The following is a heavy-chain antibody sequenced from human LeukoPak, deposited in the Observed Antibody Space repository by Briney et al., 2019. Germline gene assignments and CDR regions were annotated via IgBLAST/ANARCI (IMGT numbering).Heavy chain of an antibody. CDR1: GFTFSSYG. CDR3: AKDPYSYGLNYFDY. D-gene: IGHD5-18*01. CDR2: ISYDGSNE. V-gene: IGHV3-30*18. Sequence: PGRSLRLSCAASGFTFSSYGMHWVRQAPGKGLEWVAVISYDGSNEYYADSVKGRFTISRDNSKNTLYLQMNSLRAEDTAVYYCAKDPYSYGLNYFDYWGQGTLVTVSS. J-gene: IGHJ4*02.